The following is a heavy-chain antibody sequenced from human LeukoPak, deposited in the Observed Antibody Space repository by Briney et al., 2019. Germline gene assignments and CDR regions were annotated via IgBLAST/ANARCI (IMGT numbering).Heavy chain of an antibody. V-gene: IGHV4-39*01. Sequence: SETLSLTCTVSAGSISSSSYYWGWIRQPPGKGLEWIGSIYYSGSTYYNPSLKSRVTISVDTSKNQFSLKLSSVTAADTAVYYCARQEAGTKRGFDYWGQGTLVTVSS. CDR2: IYYSGST. D-gene: IGHD6-19*01. CDR1: AGSISSSSYY. J-gene: IGHJ4*02. CDR3: ARQEAGTKRGFDY.